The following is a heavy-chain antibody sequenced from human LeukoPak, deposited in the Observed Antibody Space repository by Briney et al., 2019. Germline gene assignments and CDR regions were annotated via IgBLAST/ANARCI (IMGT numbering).Heavy chain of an antibody. Sequence: GGSVKDSCKASVYTFIGYYMHWVRQAPGQGVEWMGWINPNSGGTNYAQKFQGRVTMTRDTSISTAYMELSRLRSDDTAVYYCARVVVGASCYYYYGMDVWGQGTTVTVSS. CDR3: ARVVVGASCYYYYGMDV. J-gene: IGHJ6*02. CDR1: VYTFIGYY. V-gene: IGHV1-2*02. D-gene: IGHD1-26*01. CDR2: INPNSGGT.